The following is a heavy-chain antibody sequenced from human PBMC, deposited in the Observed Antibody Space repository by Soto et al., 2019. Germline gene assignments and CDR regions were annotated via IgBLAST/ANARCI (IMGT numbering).Heavy chain of an antibody. V-gene: IGHV4-31*03. CDR2: IYYSGST. CDR1: GGSISSGGYY. CDR3: ARISCSGGSCYPNYYYYYMDV. Sequence: PSETLSLTCTVSGGSISSGGYYWSWIRQHPGKGLEWIGYIYYSGSTYYNPSLKSRVTISVDTSKNQFSLKLSSVTAADTAVYYCARISCSGGSCYPNYYYYYMDVWGKGTTVTVSS. D-gene: IGHD2-15*01. J-gene: IGHJ6*03.